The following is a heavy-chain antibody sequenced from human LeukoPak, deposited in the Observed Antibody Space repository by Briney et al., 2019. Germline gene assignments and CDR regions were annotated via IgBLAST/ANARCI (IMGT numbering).Heavy chain of an antibody. CDR2: IKSKTDGGTT. Sequence: PGGSPRLSCAASGCTFANAWMSWVRQAPGKGLEWVGRIKSKTDGGTTDYAAPVKGRFTISRDDSKNTLYLQMNSLKTEDTAVYYCITGETGPYFDYWGQGTLVTVSS. CDR1: GCTFANAW. V-gene: IGHV3-15*01. CDR3: ITGETGPYFDY. J-gene: IGHJ4*02.